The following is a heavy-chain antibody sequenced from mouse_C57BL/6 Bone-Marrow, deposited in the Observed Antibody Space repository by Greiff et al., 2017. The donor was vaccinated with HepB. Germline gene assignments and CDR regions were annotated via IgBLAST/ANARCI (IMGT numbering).Heavy chain of an antibody. V-gene: IGHV1-7*01. CDR3: ASPYDYDEGWFAY. Sequence: VMLVESGAELAKPGASVKLSCKASGYTFTSYWMHWVKQRPGQGLEWIGYINPSSGYTKYNQKFKDKATLTADTSSSTAYMQLSSLTYEDAAVYYCASPYDYDEGWFAYWGQGTLVTVSA. J-gene: IGHJ3*01. CDR1: GYTFTSYW. CDR2: INPSSGYT. D-gene: IGHD2-4*01.